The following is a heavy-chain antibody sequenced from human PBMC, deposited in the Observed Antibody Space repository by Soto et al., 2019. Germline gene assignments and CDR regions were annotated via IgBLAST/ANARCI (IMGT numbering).Heavy chain of an antibody. J-gene: IGHJ6*02. D-gene: IGHD6-13*01. Sequence: ASVKVSCKASGYTLTGYYMHWVRQAPGQGLEWMGWINPNSGGTNYAQKFQGWVTMTRDTSINTAYMELSRLRSDDTAVYYCARGGSLAAAGLYYYYGMDVWGQGTTVTVSS. CDR3: ARGGSLAAAGLYYYYGMDV. CDR2: INPNSGGT. CDR1: GYTLTGYY. V-gene: IGHV1-2*04.